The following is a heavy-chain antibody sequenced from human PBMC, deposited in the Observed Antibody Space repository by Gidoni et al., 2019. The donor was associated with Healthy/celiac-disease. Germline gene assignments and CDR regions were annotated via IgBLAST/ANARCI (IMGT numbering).Heavy chain of an antibody. D-gene: IGHD4-4*01. CDR3: ATVDDSNYLFDP. Sequence: QVQLVQYGAAVKKPGASVKVSCTVSGYTLTELSMHWVRQAPGKGLEWMGGLDPEDGETSYAQKFQGRVTMTEDTSTDTAYMERSSLRSEDTAVYYCATVDDSNYLFDPWGQGTLVTVSS. CDR2: LDPEDGET. V-gene: IGHV1-24*01. J-gene: IGHJ5*02. CDR1: GYTLTELS.